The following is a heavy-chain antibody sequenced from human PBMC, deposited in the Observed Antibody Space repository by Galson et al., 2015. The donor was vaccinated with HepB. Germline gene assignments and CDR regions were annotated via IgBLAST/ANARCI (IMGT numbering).Heavy chain of an antibody. CDR3: ARGHSSSWYWFDP. D-gene: IGHD6-13*01. CDR2: IIPILGIA. Sequence: SVKVSCKASGGTFSSYTISWVRQAPGQGLEWMGRIIPILGIANYAQKLQGRVTMTTDTSTSTAYMELRSLRSDDTAVYYCARGHSSSWYWFDPWGQGTLVTVSS. CDR1: GGTFSSYT. V-gene: IGHV1-69*02. J-gene: IGHJ5*02.